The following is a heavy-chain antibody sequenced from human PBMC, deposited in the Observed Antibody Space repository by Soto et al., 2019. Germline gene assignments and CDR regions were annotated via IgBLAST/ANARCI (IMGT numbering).Heavy chain of an antibody. CDR2: ISYDGSNK. CDR3: AKDRRRNCSGGSCYRLDY. D-gene: IGHD2-15*01. V-gene: IGHV3-30*18. CDR1: GFTFSSYG. J-gene: IGHJ4*02. Sequence: QVQLVESGGGVVQPGRSLRLSCAASGFTFSSYGMHWVRQAPGTGLEWVAVISYDGSNKYYADSVKGRFTISSDNSKNTLYLQMNSLRAEYKAVYYCAKDRRRNCSGGSCYRLDYWGQGTLVTVSS.